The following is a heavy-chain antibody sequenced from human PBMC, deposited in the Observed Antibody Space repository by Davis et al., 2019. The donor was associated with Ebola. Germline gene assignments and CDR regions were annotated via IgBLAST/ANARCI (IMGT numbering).Heavy chain of an antibody. CDR2: INHSGST. J-gene: IGHJ5*02. V-gene: IGHV4-30-2*01. CDR1: GGSISSGDYS. D-gene: IGHD6-19*01. CDR3: ARARGYSSGWHRFDP. Sequence: SETLSLTCAVSGGSISSGDYSWSWIRQPPGKGLEWIGEINHSGSTNYNPSLKSRVTISVDTSKNQFSLKLSSVTAADTAVYYCARARGYSSGWHRFDPWGQGTLVTVSS.